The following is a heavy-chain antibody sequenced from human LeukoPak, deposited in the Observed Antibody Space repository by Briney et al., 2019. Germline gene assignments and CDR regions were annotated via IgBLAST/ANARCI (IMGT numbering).Heavy chain of an antibody. CDR1: GGSISSSSYY. CDR2: IYYSGST. CDR3: ARVGPLYDFWSGYHYYFDY. V-gene: IGHV4-39*07. J-gene: IGHJ4*02. Sequence: SETLSLTCTVSGGSISSSSYYWGWIRQPPGKGLEWIGSIYYSGSTYYNPSLKSRVTISVDTSKNQFSLKLSSVTAADTAVYYCARVGPLYDFWSGYHYYFDYWGQGTLVTVSS. D-gene: IGHD3-3*01.